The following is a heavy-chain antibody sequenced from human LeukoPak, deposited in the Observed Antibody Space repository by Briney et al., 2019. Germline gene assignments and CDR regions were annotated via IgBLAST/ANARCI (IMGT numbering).Heavy chain of an antibody. CDR3: AKGVQGSCSGTKCYYFDY. J-gene: IGHJ4*02. CDR1: AFTFSNLA. Sequence: AGSLTLSCAASAFTFSNLAMNCVRQTPGKGLEWVSSIIGSGGSTYYADSVKGRFTISRDNSKNPLYLQMNSLRVEDTAVYYCAKGVQGSCSGTKCYYFDYWGQGTLVTVSA. CDR2: IIGSGGST. D-gene: IGHD2-2*01. V-gene: IGHV3-23*01.